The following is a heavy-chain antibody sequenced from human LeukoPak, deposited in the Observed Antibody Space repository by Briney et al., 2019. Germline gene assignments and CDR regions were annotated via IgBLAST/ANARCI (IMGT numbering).Heavy chain of an antibody. V-gene: IGHV3-48*03. CDR1: GFSFGSYE. CDR3: ASISGGLGLAPGH. Sequence: GGSLRLSCAASGFSFGSYEMNWVRQAPGKGLEWVSYVSSSAGTIYYADSVKGRFTISRDNAKNSLYLQMNSLRAEDTGVYYYASISGGLGLAPGHWGQGTLVTVSS. CDR2: VSSSAGTI. J-gene: IGHJ4*02. D-gene: IGHD3/OR15-3a*01.